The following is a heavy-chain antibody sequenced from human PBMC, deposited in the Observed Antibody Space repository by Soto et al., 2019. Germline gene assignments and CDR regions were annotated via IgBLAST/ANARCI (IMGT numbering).Heavy chain of an antibody. CDR3: ARAGAFDI. J-gene: IGHJ3*02. V-gene: IGHV4-30-2*01. Sequence: SETLSLTCAVSGGSISSGGYSWSWIRQPPGKGLEWIGYIYHSGSTYYNPSLKSRVTISVDTSKNQFSLKLSSVTAADTAVYYCARAGAFDIWGQGTMVTVSS. CDR1: GGSISSGGYS. CDR2: IYHSGST.